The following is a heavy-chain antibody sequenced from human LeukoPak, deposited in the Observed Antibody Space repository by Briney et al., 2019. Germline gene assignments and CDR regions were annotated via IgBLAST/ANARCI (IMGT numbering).Heavy chain of an antibody. V-gene: IGHV3-13*01. Sequence: GGSLRLSCEASGFTFSGYDMHWVRQATGKGLEWVSAIGTTGDTYYSDSVRGRFTISRENANNSLDLQMNSLRAGDTAVYYCARSPSYSSSWYALDSWGQGTLVTVSS. CDR1: GFTFSGYD. J-gene: IGHJ4*02. D-gene: IGHD6-13*01. CDR3: ARSPSYSSSWYALDS. CDR2: IGTTGDT.